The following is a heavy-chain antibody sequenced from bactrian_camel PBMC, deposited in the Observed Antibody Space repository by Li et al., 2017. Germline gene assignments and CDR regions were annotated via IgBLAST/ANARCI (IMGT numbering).Heavy chain of an antibody. D-gene: IGHD6*01. CDR2: IYMSGGST. Sequence: VQLVESGGGLVQPGGSLRLSCAASGFTFSTYMSWVRQAPGKGLEWVAGIYMSGGSTYYADSVKGRFTISRDNAKNTVRLQMINLKPEDTAVYYCVRGGLSRGGSWPDWGQGTQVTVS. CDR3: VRGGLSRGGSWPD. J-gene: IGHJ4*01. V-gene: IGHV3S10*01. CDR1: GFTFSTY.